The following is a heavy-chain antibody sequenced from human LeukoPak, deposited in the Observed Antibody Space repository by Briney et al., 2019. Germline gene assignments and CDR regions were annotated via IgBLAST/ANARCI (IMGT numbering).Heavy chain of an antibody. J-gene: IGHJ4*02. Sequence: ASVKVSCKASGYTFTSYGISWVRQAPGQGLEWMGWISAYNGDANYAQKLQGRVTMTTDTSTSTAYMELRSLRSDDTAVYYCARVGSSGWSQEVDYWGQGTLVTVSS. D-gene: IGHD6-19*01. CDR3: ARVGSSGWSQEVDY. CDR2: ISAYNGDA. CDR1: GYTFTSYG. V-gene: IGHV1-18*01.